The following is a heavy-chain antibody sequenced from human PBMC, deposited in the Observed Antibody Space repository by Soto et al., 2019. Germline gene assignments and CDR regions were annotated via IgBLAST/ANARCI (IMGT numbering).Heavy chain of an antibody. V-gene: IGHV3-33*01. J-gene: IGHJ6*02. CDR1: GFTFSSYG. D-gene: IGHD3-10*01. CDR2: IWYDGSNK. Sequence: LRLSCAASGFTFSSYGMHWVRQAPGKGLEWVAVIWYDGSNKYYADSVKGRFTISRDNSKNTLYLQMNSLRAEDTAVYYCARNQWITMVRGVTDYYYYGMDVWGQGTTVTVSS. CDR3: ARNQWITMVRGVTDYYYYGMDV.